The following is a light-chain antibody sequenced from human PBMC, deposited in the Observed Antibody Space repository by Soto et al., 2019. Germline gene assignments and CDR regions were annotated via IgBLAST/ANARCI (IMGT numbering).Light chain of an antibody. J-gene: IGLJ2*01. CDR1: SSDVGGYKF. V-gene: IGLV2-14*01. CDR3: SSYTTSTTPVV. Sequence: QSALTQPASVSGSPGQSITISCTGTSSDVGGYKFVSWFQQYPGKAPKLMIYEVSHRPSGISNRFSGSKSGNTASLTISGLQAEDEADYYCSSYTTSTTPVVFGGGTQLTVL. CDR2: EVS.